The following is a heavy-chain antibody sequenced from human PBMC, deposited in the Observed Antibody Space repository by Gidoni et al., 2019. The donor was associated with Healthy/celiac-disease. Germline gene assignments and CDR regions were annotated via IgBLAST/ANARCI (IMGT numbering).Heavy chain of an antibody. CDR3: ARETGDWYFDL. CDR2: IWYDGSNK. Sequence: QVQLVESGGGVVQPGRSLRLSCAASGFTFSSYGIHWVRQAPGKGLEWVAVIWYDGSNKYYADSVKGRFTISRDNSKNTLYLQMNSLRAEDTAVYYCARETGDWYFDLWGRGTLVTVSS. V-gene: IGHV3-33*01. D-gene: IGHD7-27*01. J-gene: IGHJ2*01. CDR1: GFTFSSYG.